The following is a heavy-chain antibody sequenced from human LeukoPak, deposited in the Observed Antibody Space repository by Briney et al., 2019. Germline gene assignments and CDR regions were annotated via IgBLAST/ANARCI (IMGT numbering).Heavy chain of an antibody. V-gene: IGHV4-30-4*01. CDR2: IYYSGST. Sequence: SETLSLTCTVSGGSISSGDYYWSWSRQPPGKGLEWIGYIYYSGSTYYNPSLKSRVTISVDTSKNQFSLKLSSVTAADTAVYYCARDRGYSYGPYWYFDLWGRGPLVTVSS. D-gene: IGHD5-18*01. CDR1: GGSISSGDYY. CDR3: ARDRGYSYGPYWYFDL. J-gene: IGHJ2*01.